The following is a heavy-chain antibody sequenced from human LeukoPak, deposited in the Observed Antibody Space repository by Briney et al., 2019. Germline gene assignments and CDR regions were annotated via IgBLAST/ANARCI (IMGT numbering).Heavy chain of an antibody. CDR2: IYYSGST. Sequence: SETLSLTCTVSGGSISSYYWSWIRQPPGKGLEWIGYIYYSGSTNYNPSLKSRVTISVDTSKTQFSLKLTSVTAADTAVYYCARDKTGWFDPWGQGTLVTVSS. CDR3: ARDKTGWFDP. D-gene: IGHD1-14*01. CDR1: GGSISSYY. J-gene: IGHJ5*02. V-gene: IGHV4-59*01.